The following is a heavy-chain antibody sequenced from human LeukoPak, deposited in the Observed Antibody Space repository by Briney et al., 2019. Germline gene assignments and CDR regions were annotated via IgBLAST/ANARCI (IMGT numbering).Heavy chain of an antibody. V-gene: IGHV3-74*01. CDR3: AREITCPGGTDCSCMDV. Sequence: PGGSLRLSCAASGFTIRSYWMHWFRQAPGKGLLWVSRINSDGSSISYVDSVKGRFTISRDNAKNTLYLHMNSLRVEDTAVYYCAREITCPGGTDCSCMDVWGKGTTVTVSS. CDR1: GFTIRSYW. D-gene: IGHD1-1*01. J-gene: IGHJ6*03. CDR2: INSDGSSI.